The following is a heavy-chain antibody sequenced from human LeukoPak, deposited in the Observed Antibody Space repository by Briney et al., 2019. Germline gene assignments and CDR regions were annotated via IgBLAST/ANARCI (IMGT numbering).Heavy chain of an antibody. CDR3: ARVKTSGWLDAFDI. V-gene: IGHV3-33*01. Sequence: PGGSLRLSCAASGFTFSTYGMHWVRQAPGKGLERVPLIWYDGGHKYYADSVKGRFTISRDNSKNTLYLQMNSLRAEDTAVYYCARVKTSGWLDAFDIWGQGTMVTVSS. D-gene: IGHD6-19*01. J-gene: IGHJ3*02. CDR2: IWYDGGHK. CDR1: GFTFSTYG.